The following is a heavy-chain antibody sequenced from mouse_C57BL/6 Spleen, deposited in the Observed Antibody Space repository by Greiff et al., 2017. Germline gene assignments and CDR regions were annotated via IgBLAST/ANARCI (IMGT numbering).Heavy chain of an antibody. J-gene: IGHJ4*01. V-gene: IGHV5-17*01. CDR3: ARTLRGAMDY. Sequence: VESGGGLVKPGGSLKLSCAASGFTFSDYGMHWVRQAPEKGLEWVAYISSGSSTIYYADTVKGRFTISRDNAKNTLFLQMTSLRSEDPAMYYCARTLRGAMDYWGQGTSVTVSS. CDR2: ISSGSSTI. CDR1: GFTFSDYG.